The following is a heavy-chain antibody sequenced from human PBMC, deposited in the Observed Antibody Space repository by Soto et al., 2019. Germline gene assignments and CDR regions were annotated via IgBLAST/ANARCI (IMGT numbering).Heavy chain of an antibody. D-gene: IGHD2-8*02. V-gene: IGHV3-74*01. CDR2: IKTDGSIT. CDR1: GFTFSNYW. J-gene: IGHJ4*02. Sequence: PGGSLRLSCAASGFTFSNYWMHWVRQDPGKGLVWVSRIKTDGSITGYADSVKGRFTISRDNAKNSLYLQMNSLKAEDTAVYYCARDRGSGRYWGQGTLVTVSS. CDR3: ARDRGSGRY.